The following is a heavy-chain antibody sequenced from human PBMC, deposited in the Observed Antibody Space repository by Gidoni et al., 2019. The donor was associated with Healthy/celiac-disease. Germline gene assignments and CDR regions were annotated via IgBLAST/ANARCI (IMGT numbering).Heavy chain of an antibody. D-gene: IGHD4-4*01. CDR3: AREPGTTAPPDAYYYYGMDV. V-gene: IGHV3-33*01. Sequence: QVQLVESGGGVVQPGRSLRLSCAASGFTFSSYGMHWVRQAPGKGLEWVAVIWYDGSNKYYADSVKGRFTISRDNSKNTLYLQMNSLRAEDTAVYYCAREPGTTAPPDAYYYYGMDVWGQGTTVTVSS. CDR1: GFTFSSYG. CDR2: IWYDGSNK. J-gene: IGHJ6*02.